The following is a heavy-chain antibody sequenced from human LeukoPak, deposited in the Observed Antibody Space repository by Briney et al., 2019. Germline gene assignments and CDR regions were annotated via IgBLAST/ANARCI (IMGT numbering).Heavy chain of an antibody. J-gene: IGHJ6*03. CDR3: ARVFDSGSQAYFYYMDV. Sequence: GGSLRLSCAASGFTFDDYGMSWVRQAPGKGLEWVSGINWNGGSTGYADSVKGRFTISRDNAKNSLYLQMNSLRAEDTALYYCARVFDSGSQAYFYYMDVWGKGTTVTISS. D-gene: IGHD3-10*01. V-gene: IGHV3-20*04. CDR2: INWNGGST. CDR1: GFTFDDYG.